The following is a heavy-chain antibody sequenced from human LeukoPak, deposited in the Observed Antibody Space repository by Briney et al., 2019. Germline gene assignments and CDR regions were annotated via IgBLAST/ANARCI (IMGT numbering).Heavy chain of an antibody. Sequence: GGSLRLSCAASGFTFSSYSMNWVRQAPGKGLEWVSSISSSSSYIYYADSVKGRFTISRDNAKNSLYLQMNSLRAEDTAVYYCARDPYGSGSYFDCWGQGTLVTVSS. J-gene: IGHJ4*02. D-gene: IGHD3-10*01. V-gene: IGHV3-21*01. CDR1: GFTFSSYS. CDR3: ARDPYGSGSYFDC. CDR2: ISSSSSYI.